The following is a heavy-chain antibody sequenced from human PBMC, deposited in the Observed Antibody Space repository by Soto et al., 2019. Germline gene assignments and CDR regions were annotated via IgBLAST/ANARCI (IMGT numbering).Heavy chain of an antibody. CDR1: GGSISSSNW. J-gene: IGHJ5*02. Sequence: SETLSLTCAVSGGSISSSNWWSWVRQPPGKGLEWIGEIYHSGSTNYNPSLKSRVTISVDKSKNQFSLKLSSVTAADTAVYYCARGRVTMVRGVIGIYNWFDPWGQGTLVT. CDR2: IYHSGST. D-gene: IGHD3-10*01. V-gene: IGHV4-4*02. CDR3: ARGRVTMVRGVIGIYNWFDP.